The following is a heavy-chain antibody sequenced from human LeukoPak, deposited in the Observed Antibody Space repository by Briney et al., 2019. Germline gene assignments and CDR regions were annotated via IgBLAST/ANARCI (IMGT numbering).Heavy chain of an antibody. V-gene: IGHV4-34*01. CDR3: ARVGTYYYDSRREPADY. CDR1: GGFFSGYY. D-gene: IGHD3-22*01. J-gene: IGHJ4*02. CDR2: INHSGST. Sequence: PSETLSLTCAVYGGFFSGYYWSWIRQPPGKGLEWIGEINHSGSTNYNPSLKSRVTISVDTSKNQFSLKLSSVTAADTAVYYCARVGTYYYDSRREPADYWGQGTLVTVSS.